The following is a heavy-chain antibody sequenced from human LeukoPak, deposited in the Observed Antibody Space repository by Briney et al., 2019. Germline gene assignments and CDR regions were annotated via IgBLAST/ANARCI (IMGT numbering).Heavy chain of an antibody. D-gene: IGHD6-19*01. V-gene: IGHV3-30*18. CDR1: EFTFSAYG. J-gene: IGHJ4*02. CDR3: VKALPRNSGWYYFDY. CDR2: ISYDASVK. Sequence: GGSLRLSCAASEFTFSAYGMHWVRQAPGKGLEWVAVISYDASVKYYADSVKGRFTISRDNSESTLYLQMNSLRPEDTAVYYCVKALPRNSGWYYFDYWGQGALVTVSS.